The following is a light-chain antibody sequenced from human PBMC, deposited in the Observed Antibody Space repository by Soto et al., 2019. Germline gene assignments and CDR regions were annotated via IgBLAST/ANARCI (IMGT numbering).Light chain of an antibody. CDR1: QSVSSSY. Sequence: EILLTQSPGTLSLAPGERATLSCRASQSVSSSYLACYQQKPGQAPRLLIYGASSRATGIPDRFSGSGSGTDFTLTISRLEPEDFAVYYCQQYGSSPPITFGQGTRLEIK. CDR2: GAS. J-gene: IGKJ5*01. V-gene: IGKV3-20*01. CDR3: QQYGSSPPIT.